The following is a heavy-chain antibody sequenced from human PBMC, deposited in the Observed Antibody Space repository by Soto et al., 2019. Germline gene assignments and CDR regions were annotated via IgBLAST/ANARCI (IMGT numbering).Heavy chain of an antibody. Sequence: DVQLLESGGGLVQPGGSLRLSCAASGLTFNAYAMTWVRQAPGKGLEWVSAIGGSGGNRYYAGSVRGRFTISRDNSKDTVDLQMNSLRVEDTAVYYCARVASDYINAVDHWGQGILVSVSS. CDR3: ARVASDYINAVDH. CDR1: GLTFNAYA. V-gene: IGHV3-23*01. CDR2: IGGSGGNR. J-gene: IGHJ4*02. D-gene: IGHD4-4*01.